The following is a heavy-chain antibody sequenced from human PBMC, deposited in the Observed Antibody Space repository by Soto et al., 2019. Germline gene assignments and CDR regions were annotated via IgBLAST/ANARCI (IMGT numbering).Heavy chain of an antibody. J-gene: IGHJ4*02. CDR1: GFTFSSYW. CDR2: IKQDGSEK. Sequence: PGGSLRLSCAVPGFTFSSYWMSWVRQAPGKGLEWVANIKQDGSEKYYVDSVKGRFTISRDNAKNSLYLQMNSLRAEDTAVYYCARRRDFDYWGQGTLVTVSS. V-gene: IGHV3-7*01. CDR3: ARRRDFDY.